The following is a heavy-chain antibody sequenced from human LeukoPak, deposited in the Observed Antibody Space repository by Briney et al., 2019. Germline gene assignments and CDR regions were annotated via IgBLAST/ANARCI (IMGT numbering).Heavy chain of an antibody. CDR3: ARANSGSYHYYYYMDV. Sequence: GGSLRLSCAASGFTFSSHAMHWVRQAPGKGLEWVAVISYDGSNKYYADSVKGRFTISRDNSKNTLYLQMNSLRAEDTAVYYCARANSGSYHYYYYMDVWGKGTTVTVSS. D-gene: IGHD1-26*01. CDR2: ISYDGSNK. CDR1: GFTFSSHA. V-gene: IGHV3-30-3*01. J-gene: IGHJ6*03.